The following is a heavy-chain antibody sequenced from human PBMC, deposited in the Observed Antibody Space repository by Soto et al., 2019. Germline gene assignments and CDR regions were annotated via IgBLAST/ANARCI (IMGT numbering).Heavy chain of an antibody. Sequence: QVQLVESGGGVVQPGRSLRLSCAASGFTFSNHGMHWVRQTPGKGLEWVAVIWYDGSNKYYADSVKVRFTISRDNSKNTMYLQMNSMRAEDTAMYHFARSTGYCSGDSCYDWFDPWGQGTLVTVSS. CDR2: IWYDGSNK. J-gene: IGHJ5*02. CDR3: ARSTGYCSGDSCYDWFDP. CDR1: GFTFSNHG. D-gene: IGHD2-15*01. V-gene: IGHV3-33*01.